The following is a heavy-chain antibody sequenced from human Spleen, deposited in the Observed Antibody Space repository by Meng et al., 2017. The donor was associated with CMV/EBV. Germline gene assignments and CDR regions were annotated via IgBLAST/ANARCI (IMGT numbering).Heavy chain of an antibody. V-gene: IGHV3-49*04. CDR2: IRSKAYGGTT. D-gene: IGHD2-15*01. Sequence: GGSLRLSCTASGFTSGEYAMSWVRQAPGKGLEWVGFIRSKAYGGTTEYAASVKGRFTISRDDSKSIAYLKMNSLKTEDTAVYYCTREGVGGQGTLVTVSS. J-gene: IGHJ4*02. CDR1: GFTSGEYA. CDR3: TREGV.